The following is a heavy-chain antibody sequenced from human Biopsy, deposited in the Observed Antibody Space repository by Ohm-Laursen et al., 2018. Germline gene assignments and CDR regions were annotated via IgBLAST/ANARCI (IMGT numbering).Heavy chain of an antibody. V-gene: IGHV4-59*01. Sequence: SDTLSLTWAVSGDFISSYYWSWIRQPPGKGLEWIGYVYYTGSTDYNPSLQSRVTISVDTSKNHFSLRLRSVTPADTAIYYCARDRGYYSDRTVPGYFDLWGRGTLVTVPS. CDR2: VYYTGST. J-gene: IGHJ2*01. CDR1: GDFISSYY. CDR3: ARDRGYYSDRTVPGYFDL. D-gene: IGHD3-22*01.